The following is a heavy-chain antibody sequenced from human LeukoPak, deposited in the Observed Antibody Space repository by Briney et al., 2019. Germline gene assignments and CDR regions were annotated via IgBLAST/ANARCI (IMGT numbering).Heavy chain of an antibody. CDR1: GGSIRSSSYY. D-gene: IGHD3-3*01. CDR2: IYYSGST. CDR3: VEEWPSFDY. J-gene: IGHJ4*02. Sequence: SETLSLTCTVSGGSIRSSSYYWGWIRQPPGKGLEWIGSIYYSGSTYYNPSLKSRVTISVDTSKNQFSLKLSSVTAADTAVYYCVEEWPSFDYWGQGTLVTVSS. V-gene: IGHV4-39*01.